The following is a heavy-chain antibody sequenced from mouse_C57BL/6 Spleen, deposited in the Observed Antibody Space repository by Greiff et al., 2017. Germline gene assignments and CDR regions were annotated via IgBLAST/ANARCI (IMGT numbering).Heavy chain of an antibody. D-gene: IGHD2-2*01. CDR3: ASYGYGGFAY. CDR1: GFTFSSYG. J-gene: IGHJ3*01. CDR2: ISSGGSYT. V-gene: IGHV5-6*01. Sequence: EVQRVESGGDLVKPGGSLKLSCAASGFTFSSYGMSWVRQTPDKRLEWVATISSGGSYTYYPDSVKGRFTIDRDHAKNTLYLQMGSLKSADTAMYYCASYGYGGFAYWGQGTLVTVSA.